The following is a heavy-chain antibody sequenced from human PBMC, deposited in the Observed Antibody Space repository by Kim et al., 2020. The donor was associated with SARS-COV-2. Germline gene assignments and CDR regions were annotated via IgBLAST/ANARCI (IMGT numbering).Heavy chain of an antibody. CDR3: ARDLKGVTDRWGALDT. Sequence: GGSLRLSCSASGFTFSTYAMHWVRQAPGKGLEWVAVISSDGRSKYYADSVKGRFTISRDNPKNTLYLQMNSVRAEDTALYYCARDLKGVTDRWGALDTWGQGTMITVS. J-gene: IGHJ3*01. CDR2: ISSDGRSK. V-gene: IGHV3-30*03. D-gene: IGHD3-10*01. CDR1: GFTFSTYA.